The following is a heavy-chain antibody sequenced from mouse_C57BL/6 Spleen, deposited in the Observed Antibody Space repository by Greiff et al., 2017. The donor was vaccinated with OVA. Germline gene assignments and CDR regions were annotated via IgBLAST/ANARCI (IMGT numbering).Heavy chain of an antibody. CDR3: ARRGTVVDWYFDV. J-gene: IGHJ1*03. CDR2: IYPRSGNT. V-gene: IGHV1-81*01. Sequence: VQVVESGAELARPGASVKLSCKASGYTFTSYGISWVKQRTGQGLEWIGEIYPRSGNTYYNEKFKGKATLTTDKSSSTAYMELRSLTSEDSAVYFCARRGTVVDWYFDVWGTGTTVTVSS. CDR1: GYTFTSYG. D-gene: IGHD1-1*01.